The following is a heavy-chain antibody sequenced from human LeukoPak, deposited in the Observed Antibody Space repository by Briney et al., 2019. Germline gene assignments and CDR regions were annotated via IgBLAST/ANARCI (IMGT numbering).Heavy chain of an antibody. Sequence: GGPLRLSCAASGFTFSSYGMRWVRQAPGKGLEWVAFIRYDGSNKYYADSVKGRFTISRDNSKNTLYLQMNSLRAEDTAVYYCAKESHQQRGLFDYWGQGTLVTVSS. CDR1: GFTFSSYG. V-gene: IGHV3-30*02. J-gene: IGHJ4*02. D-gene: IGHD6-25*01. CDR3: AKESHQQRGLFDY. CDR2: IRYDGSNK.